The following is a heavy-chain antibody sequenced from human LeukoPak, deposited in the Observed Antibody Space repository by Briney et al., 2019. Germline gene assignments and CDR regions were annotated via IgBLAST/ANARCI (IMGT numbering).Heavy chain of an antibody. D-gene: IGHD3-3*01. CDR2: ISGRGGST. Sequence: RGSLRLSCAPSGFSPTSYAMSWVRPAHGEGLGWVSAISGRGGSTYYTDSRKGRFNISRDNSKNTLYLQMNSVRAEDTAVYYCATSLYYDAWSAPYYYGMDVWGQGTTVTVSS. V-gene: IGHV3-23*01. CDR3: ATSLYYDAWSAPYYYGMDV. CDR1: GFSPTSYA. J-gene: IGHJ6*02.